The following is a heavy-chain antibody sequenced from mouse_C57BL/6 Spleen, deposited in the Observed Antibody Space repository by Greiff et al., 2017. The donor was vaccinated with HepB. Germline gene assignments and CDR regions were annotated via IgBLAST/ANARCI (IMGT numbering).Heavy chain of an antibody. V-gene: IGHV1-72*01. CDR3: ARERNSNYLGAMDY. Sequence: VQLQQSGAELVKPGASVKLSCKASGYTFTSYWMHWVKQRPGRGLEWIGRIDPNSGGTKYNEKFKSKATLTVDKPSSTAYMQLSSLTSEDSAVYYGARERNSNYLGAMDYWGQGTSVTVSS. J-gene: IGHJ4*01. CDR1: GYTFTSYW. CDR2: IDPNSGGT. D-gene: IGHD2-5*01.